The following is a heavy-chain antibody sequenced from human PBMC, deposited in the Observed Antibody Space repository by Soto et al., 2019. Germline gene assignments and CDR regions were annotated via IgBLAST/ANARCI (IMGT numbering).Heavy chain of an antibody. Sequence: SETLSLTCSVSGGSISNYYWSWIRQPPGKGLEWIGYIYSSGNTNYNPSLNGRVTISVDTSENQFSLKLSSVTAADTAVYYCARDPSYNRSWYGFFEHWGQGTLVTVSS. V-gene: IGHV4-59*01. CDR3: ARDPSYNRSWYGFFEH. D-gene: IGHD6-13*01. CDR2: IYSSGNT. CDR1: GGSISNYY. J-gene: IGHJ1*01.